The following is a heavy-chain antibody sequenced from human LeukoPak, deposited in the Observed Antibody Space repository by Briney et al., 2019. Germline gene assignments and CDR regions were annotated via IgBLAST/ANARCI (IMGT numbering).Heavy chain of an antibody. CDR2: ISPRSSYM. CDR3: AKARLRSDAFDI. D-gene: IGHD4-17*01. V-gene: IGHV3-21*04. Sequence: GGSLRLSCAASGFTFSSYSMNWVRQAPGKGLEWVSSISPRSSYMYYADSVKGRFTISRDDAKNLLYLQMNSLRAEDTAVYYCAKARLRSDAFDIWGQGTRVTVSS. J-gene: IGHJ3*02. CDR1: GFTFSSYS.